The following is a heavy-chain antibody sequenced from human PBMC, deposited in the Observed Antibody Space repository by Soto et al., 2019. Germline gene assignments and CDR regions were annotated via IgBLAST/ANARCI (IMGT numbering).Heavy chain of an antibody. D-gene: IGHD2-21*01. V-gene: IGHV1-18*01. Sequence: QVQLVQSGAEVKKPGASVKVSCKASGYTFTSYGISWVRQAPGQGLEWMGWISAYNGNTNYAQKLQARVTMTTDTSTNTAYMELRSLRSDDTAVYYCARAKEEVVIAAPGDAFDIWGQGTMVTVSS. CDR2: ISAYNGNT. J-gene: IGHJ3*02. CDR1: GYTFTSYG. CDR3: ARAKEEVVIAAPGDAFDI.